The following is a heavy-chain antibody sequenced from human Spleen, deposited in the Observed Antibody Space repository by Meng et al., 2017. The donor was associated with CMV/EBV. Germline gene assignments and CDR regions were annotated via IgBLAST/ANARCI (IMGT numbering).Heavy chain of an antibody. V-gene: IGHV4-38-2*01. J-gene: IGHJ4*02. CDR2: IHHSGST. Sequence: SETLSLTCSVSGYSITSGFFWGWIRQPPGKGLEWIAGIHHSGSTYYNPSLRSRLTISVDTSKNLFSLKLSSVTAADTAVYYCARLDTENWGPGTLVTVSS. CDR1: GYSITSGFF. CDR3: ARLDTEN.